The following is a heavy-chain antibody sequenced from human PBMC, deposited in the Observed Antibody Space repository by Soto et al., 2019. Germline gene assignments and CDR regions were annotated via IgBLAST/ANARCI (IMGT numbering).Heavy chain of an antibody. CDR2: ISAYNGNT. CDR1: GYTFSSYG. J-gene: IGHJ6*02. CDR3: ARDPYYDFWSGYYSYYYYYGMDV. D-gene: IGHD3-3*01. Sequence: ASVKVSCKASGYTFSSYGMGWVRQAPGQGLEWMGWISAYNGNTNYAQKLQGRVTMTTDTSTSTAYMELRSLRSDDTAVYYCARDPYYDFWSGYYSYYYYYGMDVWGQGTTLTVSS. V-gene: IGHV1-18*04.